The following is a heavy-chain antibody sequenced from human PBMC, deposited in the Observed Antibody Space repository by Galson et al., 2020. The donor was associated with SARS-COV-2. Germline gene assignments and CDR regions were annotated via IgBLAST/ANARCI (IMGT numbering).Heavy chain of an antibody. CDR2: TSYDGSNT. J-gene: IGHJ4*02. D-gene: IGHD3-10*01. CDR3: ARASGSGSYYFPPGDY. V-gene: IGHV3-30-3*01. CDR1: GFMFSAYG. Sequence: GGSLRLSCAASGFMFSAYGMHWVRQAPGKGLEWVAVTSYDGSNTFYADSVKGRFTISRDNFKNTLSVEINRLRPEDTAVYYCARASGSGSYYFPPGDYWGRGTLVTVSS.